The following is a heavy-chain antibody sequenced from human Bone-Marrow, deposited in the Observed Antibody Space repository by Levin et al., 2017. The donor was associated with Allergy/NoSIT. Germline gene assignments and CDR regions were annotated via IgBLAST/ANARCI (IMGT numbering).Heavy chain of an antibody. CDR1: GFTFNRFG. Sequence: PGGSLRLSCAASGFTFNRFGMHWVRQTPGKGLEWLAVISNDDGRDKYYADSVNGRFTISRDNSKNTVYLQMNGLRPEDSAVYYCAKDQDDTWNCPFDAWGQGTLVTVSS. D-gene: IGHD1-7*01. V-gene: IGHV3-30*18. CDR3: AKDQDDTWNCPFDA. CDR2: ISNDDGRDK. J-gene: IGHJ4*02.